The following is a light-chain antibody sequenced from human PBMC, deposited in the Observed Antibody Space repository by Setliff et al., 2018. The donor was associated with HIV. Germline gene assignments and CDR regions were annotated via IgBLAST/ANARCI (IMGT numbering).Light chain of an antibody. CDR1: QSVLYSSDNNNY. V-gene: IGKV4-1*01. Sequence: DIVMTQSPDSLALSLGERASINCKSSQSVLYSSDNNNYLAWYQQKPGQSPKLLIYWASTRESWVPDRFSGSGSRTDFTLTISRLQAEDVAVYYCQQYYSTPLTFGGGTKVDIK. CDR2: WAS. CDR3: QQYYSTPLT. J-gene: IGKJ4*01.